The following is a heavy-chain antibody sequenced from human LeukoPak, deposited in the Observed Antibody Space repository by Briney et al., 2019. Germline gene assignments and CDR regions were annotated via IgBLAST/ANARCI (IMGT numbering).Heavy chain of an antibody. CDR2: ISGSGGST. V-gene: IGHV3-23*01. D-gene: IGHD2-2*01. Sequence: GSLRLSCAASGFTFSSYAMSWVRQAPGKGLEWVSAISGSGGSTYYADSVKGRFTISRDNSKNTLYLQMNSLRAEDTAVYYCAKGSREDNFLDYWGQGTLVTVSS. CDR3: AKGSREDNFLDY. J-gene: IGHJ4*02. CDR1: GFTFSSYA.